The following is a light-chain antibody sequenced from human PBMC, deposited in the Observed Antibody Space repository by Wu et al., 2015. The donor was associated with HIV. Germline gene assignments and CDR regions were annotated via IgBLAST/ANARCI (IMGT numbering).Light chain of an antibody. J-gene: IGKJ1*01. CDR3: QKYNTAPWT. CDR2: AAS. Sequence: IRITQSPSSLSASTGDRVTITCRASQNIGSYLAWYQQKPGKAPKVLIYAASTLQSGVPSRFSGSGSGTDFTLTISSLQPEDVATYYCQKYNTAPWTFGQGTKVEMK. V-gene: IGKV1-27*01. CDR1: QNIGSY.